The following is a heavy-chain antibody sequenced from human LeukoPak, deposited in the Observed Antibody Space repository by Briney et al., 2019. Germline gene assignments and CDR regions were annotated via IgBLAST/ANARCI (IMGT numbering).Heavy chain of an antibody. CDR2: ISAYNGNT. CDR3: ARDLGPWGSYSNFDY. Sequence: ASVKVSCKASGGTFSSYAISWVRQAPGQGLEWMGWISAYNGNTNYAQKLQGRVTMTTDTSTSTAYMELRSLRSDDTAVYYCARDLGPWGSYSNFDYWGQGTLVTVSS. CDR1: GGTFSSYA. D-gene: IGHD1-26*01. V-gene: IGHV1-18*01. J-gene: IGHJ4*02.